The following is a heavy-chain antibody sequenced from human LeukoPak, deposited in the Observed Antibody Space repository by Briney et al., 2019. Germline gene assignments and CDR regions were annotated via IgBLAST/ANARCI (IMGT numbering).Heavy chain of an antibody. CDR3: ASTFTFYSSSSGLFSYYFDY. Sequence: SVKVSCKASGGTFSSYAISRVRQAPGQGLEWMGGIIPIFGTANYAQKFQGRVTITADESTSTAYMELSSLRSEDTAVYYCASTFTFYSSSSGLFSYYFDYWGQGTLVTVSS. CDR1: GGTFSSYA. J-gene: IGHJ4*02. V-gene: IGHV1-69*01. D-gene: IGHD6-6*01. CDR2: IIPIFGTA.